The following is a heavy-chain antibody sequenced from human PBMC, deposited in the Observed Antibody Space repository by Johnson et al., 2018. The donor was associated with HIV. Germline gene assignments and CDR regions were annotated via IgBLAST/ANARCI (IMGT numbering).Heavy chain of an antibody. CDR2: ISGSGGST. J-gene: IGHJ3*02. Sequence: VQLVESGGGVVQPGRSLRLSCVASGFTFSDYAVHWVRQAPGKGLEWVSTISGSGGSTYYADSVKGRLTISRDNPKNTLYLQMNSLRAEDTAVYYCAKDAYCSGGRCYGFGAFDIWGQGTMVTVSS. V-gene: IGHV3-23*04. D-gene: IGHD2-15*01. CDR1: GFTFSDYA. CDR3: AKDAYCSGGRCYGFGAFDI.